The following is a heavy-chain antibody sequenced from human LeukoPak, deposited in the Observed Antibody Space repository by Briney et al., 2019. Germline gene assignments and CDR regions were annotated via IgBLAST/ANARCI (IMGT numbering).Heavy chain of an antibody. J-gene: IGHJ4*02. Sequence: PSETLSLTCTVSGYSISSGYYWGWIRQPPGKGLEWIGSIYHSGSTYYNPSLKSRVTISVDTSKNQFSLKLSSVTAADTAVYYCARHSAYYDILTGPSPRTHFDYWGQGTLVTVSS. CDR3: ARHSAYYDILTGPSPRTHFDY. CDR2: IYHSGST. CDR1: GYSISSGYY. V-gene: IGHV4-38-2*02. D-gene: IGHD3-9*01.